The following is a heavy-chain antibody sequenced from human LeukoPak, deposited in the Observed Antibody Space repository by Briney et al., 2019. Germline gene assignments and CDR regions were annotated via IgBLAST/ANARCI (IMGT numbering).Heavy chain of an antibody. V-gene: IGHV1-2*02. CDR3: ARDVKKELVGNTSLIYYYYMDV. CDR2: INPNSGGT. J-gene: IGHJ6*03. CDR1: GYTFTGYY. D-gene: IGHD1-26*01. Sequence: ASVTVSCKASGYTFTGYYMHWVRQAPGQGLEWMGWINPNSGGTNYAQKFQGRVTMTRDTSISTAYMELSRLRSDDTAVYYCARDVKKELVGNTSLIYYYYMDVWGKGTTVTVSS.